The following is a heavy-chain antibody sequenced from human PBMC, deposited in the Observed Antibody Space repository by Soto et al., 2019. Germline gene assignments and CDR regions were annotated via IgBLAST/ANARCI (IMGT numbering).Heavy chain of an antibody. CDR2: INAGNGNT. CDR3: ARESSGDYGSDYYYGMDV. V-gene: IGHV1-3*01. CDR1: GYTFTSYA. J-gene: IGHJ6*02. D-gene: IGHD4-17*01. Sequence: ASVKVSCKASGYTFTSYAMHWVRQAPGQRLEWMGRINAGNGNTNYSQKFQGRVTITRDTSTSTVYMELSSLRSEDTAVYYCARESSGDYGSDYYYGMDVWGQGTTVTVSS.